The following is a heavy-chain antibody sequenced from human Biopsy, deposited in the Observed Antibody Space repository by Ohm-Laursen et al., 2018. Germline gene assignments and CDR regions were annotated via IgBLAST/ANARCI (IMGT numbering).Heavy chain of an antibody. CDR3: ATGPYYDTRFYYNVRPFDF. Sequence: SVKVSCKVSGYTLTELSIHWVRQTGGKGLEWMGGFDREERKTVYAEKFQGRVTMAEDTSTDTVYMEVTSLRSDDTAVYYCATGPYYDTRFYYNVRPFDFWGQGTLVTVSS. V-gene: IGHV1-24*01. CDR1: GYTLTELS. D-gene: IGHD3-10*01. J-gene: IGHJ4*02. CDR2: FDREERKT.